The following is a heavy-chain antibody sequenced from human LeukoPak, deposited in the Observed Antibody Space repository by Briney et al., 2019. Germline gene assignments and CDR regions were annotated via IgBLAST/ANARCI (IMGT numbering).Heavy chain of an antibody. CDR1: GFIFSNYE. J-gene: IGHJ4*02. CDR2: ISDSGSTI. Sequence: GGSLRLSCAASGFIFSNYEMNWVRQAPGKELEWVSYISDSGSTIYYADSVKGRFTISRDNAKKSLYLQMNSVRAEDTAVYYCARADFRYYFDYWGQGTLVTVSS. V-gene: IGHV3-48*03. CDR3: ARADFRYYFDY. D-gene: IGHD3-3*01.